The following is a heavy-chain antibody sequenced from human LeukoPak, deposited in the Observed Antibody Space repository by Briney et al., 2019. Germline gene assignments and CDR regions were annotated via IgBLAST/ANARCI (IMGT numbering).Heavy chain of an antibody. CDR2: ISSSSSYI. CDR1: GFTFSSYS. D-gene: IGHD3-22*01. J-gene: IGHJ3*02. Sequence: GGSLRLSCAASGFTFSSYSMNWVRQAPGKGLEWVSSISSSSSYIYYADSVKGRFTISRDNAKNLLYLQMNSLRAEDTAVYYCARDDTHYGSSGSFYDAFDIWGQGTMVTVSS. CDR3: ARDDTHYGSSGSFYDAFDI. V-gene: IGHV3-21*01.